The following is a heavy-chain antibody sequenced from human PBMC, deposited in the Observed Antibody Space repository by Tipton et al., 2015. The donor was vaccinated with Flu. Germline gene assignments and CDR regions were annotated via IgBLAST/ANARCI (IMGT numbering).Heavy chain of an antibody. V-gene: IGHV3-15*01. D-gene: IGHD4-17*01. CDR3: TTDGDDYGVLRAFDI. J-gene: IGHJ3*02. CDR1: GFTFSNAW. Sequence: SLRLSCAASGFTFSNAWMSWVRQAPGKGLEWVGRIKSKTDGGTTDYAAPVKGRFTISRDDSKNTLYLQMNSLKTEDTAVYYCTTDGDDYGVLRAFDIWGQGTMVTVSS. CDR2: IKSKTDGGTT.